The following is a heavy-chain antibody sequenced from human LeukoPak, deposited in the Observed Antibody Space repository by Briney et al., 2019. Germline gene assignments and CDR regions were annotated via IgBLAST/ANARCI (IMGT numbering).Heavy chain of an antibody. CDR2: ISGSGGST. CDR3: AKEGNGRQQLVGGAFDI. V-gene: IGHV3-23*01. CDR1: GFTFSSYA. J-gene: IGHJ3*02. D-gene: IGHD6-13*01. Sequence: QSGGSLRLSCAASGFTFSSYAMSWVRQAPGKGLEWVSAISGSGGSTYYADSVKGRFTISRDNSKNTLYLQMNSLRAEDTAVYYCAKEGNGRQQLVGGAFDIWGQGTMVTVSS.